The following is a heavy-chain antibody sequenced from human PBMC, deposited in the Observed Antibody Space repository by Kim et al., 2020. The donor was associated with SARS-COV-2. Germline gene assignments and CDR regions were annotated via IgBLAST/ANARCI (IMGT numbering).Heavy chain of an antibody. D-gene: IGHD6-13*01. CDR3: ARPAFGDSSSWYS. CDR2: INPNSGGT. Sequence: ASVKVSCKASGYTFTGYYMHWVRQAPGQGLEWMGRINPNSGGTNYAQKFQGRVTMTRDTSISTAYMELSRLRSDDTAVYYCARPAFGDSSSWYSWGQGTTVTVSS. CDR1: GYTFTGYY. J-gene: IGHJ6*02. V-gene: IGHV1-2*06.